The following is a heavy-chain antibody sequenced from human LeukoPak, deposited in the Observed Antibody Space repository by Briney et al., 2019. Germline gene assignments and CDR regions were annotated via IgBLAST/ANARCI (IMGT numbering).Heavy chain of an antibody. Sequence: GGSLRLSCAASGFTFSSYSMNWVRQAPGKGLEWVSSISSSSSYIYYADSVKGRFTISRDNAKNSLYLQMNSLRAEDTAVYYCARELTTVEPYYYYYMDVWGKGTTVTVSS. CDR1: GFTFSSYS. V-gene: IGHV3-21*01. CDR3: ARELTTVEPYYYYYMDV. J-gene: IGHJ6*03. CDR2: ISSSSSYI. D-gene: IGHD4-23*01.